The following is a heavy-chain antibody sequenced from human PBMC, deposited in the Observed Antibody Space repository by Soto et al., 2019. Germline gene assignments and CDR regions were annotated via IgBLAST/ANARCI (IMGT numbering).Heavy chain of an antibody. V-gene: IGHV4-34*01. CDR3: ARGYGYFRQ. D-gene: IGHD3-22*01. Sequence: RSLTDGVSCDSCSGHFCNWLRQPPGKGLEWIGEINQVGRTKYNPSRETRITISVDTSKTQFSLNLTSVTDADTAIYYCARGYGYFRQWGQGALVTVSS. J-gene: IGHJ1*01. CDR1: CDSCSGHF. CDR2: INQVGRT.